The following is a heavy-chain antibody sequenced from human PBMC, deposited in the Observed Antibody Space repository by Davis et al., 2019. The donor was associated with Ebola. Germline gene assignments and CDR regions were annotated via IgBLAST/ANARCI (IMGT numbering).Heavy chain of an antibody. J-gene: IGHJ4*02. CDR1: GFTFSSYS. CDR2: ISSSSSYI. CDR3: TRSPSTAAFPLDY. D-gene: IGHD6-6*01. Sequence: PGGSLRLSCAASGFTFSSYSMNWVRQAPGKGLEWVSSISSSSSYIYYADSVKGRFTISRDNAKNSLYLQMNSLRVEDTAVYYCTRSPSTAAFPLDYWGPGTLVTVSS. V-gene: IGHV3-21*06.